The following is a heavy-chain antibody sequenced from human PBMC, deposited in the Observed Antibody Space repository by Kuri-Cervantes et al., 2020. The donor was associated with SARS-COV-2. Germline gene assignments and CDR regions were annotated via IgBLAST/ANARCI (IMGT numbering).Heavy chain of an antibody. V-gene: IGHV3-49*04. CDR3: TRTTAMATP. J-gene: IGHJ5*02. D-gene: IGHD5-18*01. CDR1: GFTFGDYA. Sequence: GESLKISCTASGFTFGDYAMSWVRQAPGKGLEWVGFIRSKAYGGTTEYAASVKGRLTISRDDSNSIAYLQMNSLKTEDTAVYYCTRTTAMATPWGQGTLVTVSS. CDR2: IRSKAYGGTT.